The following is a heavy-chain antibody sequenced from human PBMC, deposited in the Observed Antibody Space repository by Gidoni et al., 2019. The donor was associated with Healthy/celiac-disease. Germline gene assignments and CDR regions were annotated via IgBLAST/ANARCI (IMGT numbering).Heavy chain of an antibody. D-gene: IGHD6-13*01. CDR2: ITPSGGST. J-gene: IGHJ5*02. CDR3: ARESGTHTAAGTSGRFDP. Sequence: QVQLVQSGAEVKKPGASVKVSCKASGYTFTSYYMHWVRQAHGQGLEWMGIITPSGGSTSDAQKFQGRVTMTRDTSTSTVYMELSSLRSEDTAVYYCARESGTHTAAGTSGRFDPWGQGTLVTVSS. V-gene: IGHV1-46*03. CDR1: GYTFTSYY.